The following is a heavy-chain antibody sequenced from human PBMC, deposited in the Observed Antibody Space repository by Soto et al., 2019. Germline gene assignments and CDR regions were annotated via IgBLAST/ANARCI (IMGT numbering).Heavy chain of an antibody. V-gene: IGHV4-59*01. CDR1: GGSISSYY. D-gene: IGHD3-3*01. CDR2: IYYSGST. J-gene: IGHJ6*02. Sequence: PSETQSLTCTVSGGSISSYYWSWIRQPPGKGLEWIGYIYYSGSTNYNPSLKSRVTISVDTSKNQFSLKLSSVTAADTAVYYCARDLHGRNYDFWSASYYYYYYGMDVWGQGTTVTV. CDR3: ARDLHGRNYDFWSASYYYYYYGMDV.